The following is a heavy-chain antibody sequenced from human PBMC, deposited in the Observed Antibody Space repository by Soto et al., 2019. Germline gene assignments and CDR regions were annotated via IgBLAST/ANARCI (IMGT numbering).Heavy chain of an antibody. J-gene: IGHJ5*02. V-gene: IGHV4-59*01. CDR2: IYYSGST. D-gene: IGHD3-3*01. CDR1: GGSISSYY. CDR3: ARNGGYYDFWSGTQRGGDNWFDP. Sequence: KPSETLSLTCTVSGGSISSYYWSWIRQPPGKGLEWIGYIYYSGSTNYNPSLKSRVTISVDTSKNQFSLKLSSVTAADTAVYYCARNGGYYDFWSGTQRGGDNWFDPWGQGTLVTVSS.